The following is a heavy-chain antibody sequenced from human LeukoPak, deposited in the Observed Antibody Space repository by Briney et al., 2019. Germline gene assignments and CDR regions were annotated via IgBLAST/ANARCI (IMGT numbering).Heavy chain of an antibody. J-gene: IGHJ4*02. V-gene: IGHV4-59*01. CDR3: ARVDYDSSGYFDY. D-gene: IGHD3-22*01. CDR1: GGSFSSYY. Sequence: PSETLSLTCTVSGGSFSSYYWSWIRQPPGKGLVWIGYIYYSGSTNYNPSLKRRVTMSIDTSKNQFSLKVTSVTAADTAVYYCARVDYDSSGYFDYWGQGPPVTVSS. CDR2: IYYSGST.